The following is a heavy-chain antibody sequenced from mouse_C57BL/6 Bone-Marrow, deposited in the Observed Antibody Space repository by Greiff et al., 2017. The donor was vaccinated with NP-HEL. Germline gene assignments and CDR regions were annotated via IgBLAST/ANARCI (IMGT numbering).Heavy chain of an antibody. CDR2: IRNKANGYTT. CDR1: GFTFTDYY. CDR3: ARSPLGVTTMAWFAY. D-gene: IGHD2-2*01. Sequence: EVKLVESGGGLVQPGGSLSLSCAASGFTFTDYYMSWVRQPPGKALEWLGFIRNKANGYTTEYSASVKGRFTISRDNSQSILYLQMNALRAEDSATYYCARSPLGVTTMAWFAYWGQGTLVTVSA. J-gene: IGHJ3*01. V-gene: IGHV7-3*01.